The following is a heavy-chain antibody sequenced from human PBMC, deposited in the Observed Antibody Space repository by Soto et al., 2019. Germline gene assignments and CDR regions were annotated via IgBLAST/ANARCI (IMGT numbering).Heavy chain of an antibody. Sequence: PGGSLRLSCAASGFTFSSYSMNWVRQAPGKGLEWVSSISSSSSYIYYADSVKGRFTISRDNAKNSLYLQMNSLRAEDTAVYYCARAHYDILSGSAYYQYRIDVWGQGTTVTVSS. D-gene: IGHD3-9*01. CDR2: ISSSSSYI. V-gene: IGHV3-21*01. CDR1: GFTFSSYS. CDR3: ARAHYDILSGSAYYQYRIDV. J-gene: IGHJ6*02.